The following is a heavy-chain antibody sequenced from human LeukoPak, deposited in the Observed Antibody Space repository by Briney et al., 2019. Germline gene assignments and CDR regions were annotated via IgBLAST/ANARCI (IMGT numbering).Heavy chain of an antibody. CDR3: ARAPITGYCSSTSCYARGAFDI. D-gene: IGHD2-2*01. V-gene: IGHV4-61*02. CDR1: GGSISSVSYY. J-gene: IGHJ3*02. Sequence: SQTLSLTCTVSGGSISSVSYYWSWIRQPAGKGLEWIGRIYTSGRTNYNPSLKSRVTISVDTSKNQSSLKLSSVTAADTAVYYCARAPITGYCSSTSCYARGAFDIWGQGTMVTVSS. CDR2: IYTSGRT.